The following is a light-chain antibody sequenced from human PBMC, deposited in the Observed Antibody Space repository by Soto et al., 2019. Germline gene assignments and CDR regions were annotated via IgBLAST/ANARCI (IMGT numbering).Light chain of an antibody. V-gene: IGKV3-20*01. CDR2: GAS. CDR3: QQYYSWPRGT. CDR1: QSVGSIY. Sequence: DIVLTQSPGTLSLSPGERATLSCRASQSVGSIYLAWYQQKPGQAPRLLIHGASNRASGVPDRFSGSGSGTDFTLTISRLEPEDFAVYYCQQYYSWPRGTFGQGTKVDIK. J-gene: IGKJ1*01.